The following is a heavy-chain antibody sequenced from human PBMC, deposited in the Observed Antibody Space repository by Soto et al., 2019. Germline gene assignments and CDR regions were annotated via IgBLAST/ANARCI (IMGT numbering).Heavy chain of an antibody. D-gene: IGHD3-22*01. CDR3: ATTTSPDTSGADHWFDP. J-gene: IGHJ5*01. Sequence: ASVNVSCKASGDAFTSYDINWVRQATGQGLEWMGWMNPNSGNTGYAQKFQGRVTMTRNTSISTAYMELSSLSSEDTAVSSCATTTSPDTSGADHWFDPWGQGTRVTVSS. CDR2: MNPNSGNT. CDR1: GDAFTSYD. V-gene: IGHV1-8*01.